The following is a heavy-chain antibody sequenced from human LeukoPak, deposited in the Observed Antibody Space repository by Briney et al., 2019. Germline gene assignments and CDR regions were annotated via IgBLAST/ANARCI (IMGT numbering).Heavy chain of an antibody. V-gene: IGHV3-66*01. D-gene: IGHD3-22*01. CDR3: ARDTYYYDSSGYYHNDY. CDR1: GFTVSSNY. J-gene: IGHJ4*02. CDR2: IYSGGST. Sequence: GGSLRLSCAASGFTVSSNYMSWVRQAPGKGLEWVSVIYSGGSTYYADSVKGRFTISRDNSKNTLYLQMNSLRAEDTAVYHCARDTYYYDSSGYYHNDYWGQGTLVTVSS.